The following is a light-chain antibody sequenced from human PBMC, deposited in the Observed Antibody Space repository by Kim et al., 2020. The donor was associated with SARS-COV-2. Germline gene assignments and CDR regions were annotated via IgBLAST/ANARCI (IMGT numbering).Light chain of an antibody. J-gene: IGLJ3*02. CDR2: EDD. CDR1: SGSIDENY. Sequence: KTGTTAWTRGSGSIDENYVQWYHQRPGGVPPTVIYEDDQRPSVVSDRFSGSIDNSANSASLTISGLQAEDEADYYCSSFTSSFTWVFGGGTQLTVL. V-gene: IGLV6-57*03. CDR3: SSFTSSFTWV.